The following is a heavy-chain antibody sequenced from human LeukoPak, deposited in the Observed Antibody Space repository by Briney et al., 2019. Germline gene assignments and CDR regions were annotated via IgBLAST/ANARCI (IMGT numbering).Heavy chain of an antibody. CDR1: GFTIDDDYG. D-gene: IGHD3-10*02. CDR3: AELGITMIGGV. V-gene: IGHV3-20*04. CDR2: ISRNGGST. J-gene: IGHJ6*04. Sequence: GGSLRLSCAVSGFTIDDDYGMTWVRQAPGKGLEWVCGISRNGGSTGYAAAVKGRFTTSRDNAKNSLYLQMNSLRAEDTAVYYCAELGITMIGGVWGKGTTVTISS.